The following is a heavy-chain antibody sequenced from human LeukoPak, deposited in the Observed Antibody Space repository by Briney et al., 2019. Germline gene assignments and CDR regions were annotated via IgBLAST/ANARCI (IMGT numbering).Heavy chain of an antibody. D-gene: IGHD3-3*01. CDR1: GFTFSSYC. CDR2: IWYDGSNK. V-gene: IGHV3-33*06. J-gene: IGHJ6*03. CDR3: AKNGVGSGYYPYYYYYYMDV. Sequence: PGGSLRLSCAAAGFTFSSYCMRWVRQAPGKGLEWVAVIWYDGSNKYYADSVKGRFTISRDNSKNTLYLQMNSLRAEDTAVYYCAKNGVGSGYYPYYYYYYMDVWGKGTTVTVSS.